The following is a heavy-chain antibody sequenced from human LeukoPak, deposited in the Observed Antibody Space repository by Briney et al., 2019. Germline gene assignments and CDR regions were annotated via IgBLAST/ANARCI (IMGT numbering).Heavy chain of an antibody. J-gene: IGHJ4*02. V-gene: IGHV3-23*01. D-gene: IGHD2-2*01. Sequence: GGSLRLSCAASGFTFSSYAMSWVRQAPGKGLEWVSAISGSGGSTYYADSVKGRFTISRDNSKNTLYLQMNSLRAEDTAFYYCAKGALPAAMRGYYFDYWGQGTLVTVSS. CDR1: GFTFSSYA. CDR2: ISGSGGST. CDR3: AKGALPAAMRGYYFDY.